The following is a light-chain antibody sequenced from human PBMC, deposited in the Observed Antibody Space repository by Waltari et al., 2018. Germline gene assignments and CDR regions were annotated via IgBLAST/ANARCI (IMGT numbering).Light chain of an antibody. J-gene: IGKJ2*01. V-gene: IGKV1-5*03. CDR1: QSISNW. CDR2: KAS. Sequence: DIQMTQSPSSLSASVGDRVPIPCRASQSISNWLAWYQQKPGLAPILLIYKASILKSGVPSRFSGSGSGTQFTLTISSLQPDDFATYYCQQYNTYSSFGQGTKLEIK. CDR3: QQYNTYSS.